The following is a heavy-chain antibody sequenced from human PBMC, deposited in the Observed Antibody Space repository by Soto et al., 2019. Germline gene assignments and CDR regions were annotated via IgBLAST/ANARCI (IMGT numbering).Heavy chain of an antibody. CDR1: GFTFSSYS. CDR3: ARVPTPYSGYFLLHFDY. J-gene: IGHJ4*02. V-gene: IGHV3-48*01. D-gene: IGHD5-12*01. CDR2: ISSSSSTI. Sequence: PLGSLRLSCAASGFTFSSYSMNWVRQAPGKGLEWVSYISSSSSTIYYADSVKGRFTISRDNAKNSLYLQMNSLRAEDTAVYYCARVPTPYSGYFLLHFDYWGQGTLVTVSS.